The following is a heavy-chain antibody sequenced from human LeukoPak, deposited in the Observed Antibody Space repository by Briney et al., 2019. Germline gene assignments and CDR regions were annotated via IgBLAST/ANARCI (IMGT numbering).Heavy chain of an antibody. D-gene: IGHD3-10*01. CDR1: GFTFSSYG. Sequence: GGSLRLSCAASGFTFSSYGMHWVRQAPGKGLEWVAVISYDGSNKYYADSVKGRFTISRDNSKNTLYLQMSSLRAEDTAVYYCAKDRLLWFGELSGWWGQGTLVTVSS. V-gene: IGHV3-30*18. CDR2: ISYDGSNK. CDR3: AKDRLLWFGELSGW. J-gene: IGHJ4*02.